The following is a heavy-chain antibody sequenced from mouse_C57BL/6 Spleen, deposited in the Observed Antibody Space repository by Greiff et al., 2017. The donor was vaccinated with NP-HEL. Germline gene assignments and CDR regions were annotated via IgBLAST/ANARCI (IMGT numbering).Heavy chain of an antibody. Sequence: DVKLVESGGGLVKPGGSLKLSCAASGFTFSDYGMHWVRQAPEKGLEWVAYISSGSSTIYYADTVKGRFTISRDNAKNTLFLQMTSLRSEDTAMYYCARKDYSSGSPMDYWGQGTSVTVSS. J-gene: IGHJ4*01. CDR3: ARKDYSSGSPMDY. CDR1: GFTFSDYG. V-gene: IGHV5-17*01. CDR2: ISSGSSTI. D-gene: IGHD3-2*02.